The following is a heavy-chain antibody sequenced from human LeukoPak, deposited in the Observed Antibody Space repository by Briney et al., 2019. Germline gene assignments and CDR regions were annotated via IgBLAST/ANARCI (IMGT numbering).Heavy chain of an antibody. Sequence: GESPKISCKGSGYTFTTYWIAWVRQMPGKGLEWMGIIYPGDSDTRYSPSLQGQVTISVDKSISTAYLRWRSLKASDTAMYYCARSGVPGAMTWFDPWGQGTLVTVSS. CDR2: IYPGDSDT. V-gene: IGHV5-51*01. CDR3: ARSGVPGAMTWFDP. CDR1: GYTFTTYW. J-gene: IGHJ5*02. D-gene: IGHD2-2*01.